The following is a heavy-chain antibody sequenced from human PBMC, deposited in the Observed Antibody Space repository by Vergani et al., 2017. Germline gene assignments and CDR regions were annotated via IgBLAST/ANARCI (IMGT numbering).Heavy chain of an antibody. J-gene: IGHJ4*02. Sequence: EVQLVESGGGLVQPGGSLRLSCAASGFTFSSYWMSWVRQAPGKGLEWVANIKQDGSEKYYGDSVKGRFTISRDNAKNSLYLQMNSLRAEDTAVYYCARDSPNTAMVTGDYWGQGTLVTVSS. D-gene: IGHD5-18*01. CDR2: IKQDGSEK. V-gene: IGHV3-7*01. CDR1: GFTFSSYW. CDR3: ARDSPNTAMVTGDY.